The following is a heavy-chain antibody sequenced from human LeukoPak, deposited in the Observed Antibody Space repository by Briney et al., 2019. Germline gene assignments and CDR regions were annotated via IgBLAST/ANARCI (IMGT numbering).Heavy chain of an antibody. J-gene: IGHJ4*02. CDR3: ARNADMHYYVDN. D-gene: IGHD3-10*01. V-gene: IGHV4-31*03. Sequence: PSETLSLTCTVSSGSISSSGYYCSWIRQHPGKGLEWIGCIYYCASSYYNPSLKSRVPISVDTSKNQFSLSLSSVTAADTAVYYCARNADMHYYVDNWGQGTLVTVSS. CDR1: SGSISSSGYY. CDR2: IYYCASS.